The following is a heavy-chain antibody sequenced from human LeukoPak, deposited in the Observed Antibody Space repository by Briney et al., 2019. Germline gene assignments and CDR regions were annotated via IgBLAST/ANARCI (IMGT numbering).Heavy chain of an antibody. V-gene: IGHV3-23*01. Sequence: GGSLRLSCAASGFTFSSYAMSWVRQAPGKGLEWVSTISGSGGSTYYADSVKGRFTISRDNSKNSLYLQMNSLRAEDTAVYYCVKDTVTLPRELDYWGQGTLVTVSS. J-gene: IGHJ4*02. D-gene: IGHD4-17*01. CDR1: GFTFSSYA. CDR3: VKDTVTLPRELDY. CDR2: ISGSGGST.